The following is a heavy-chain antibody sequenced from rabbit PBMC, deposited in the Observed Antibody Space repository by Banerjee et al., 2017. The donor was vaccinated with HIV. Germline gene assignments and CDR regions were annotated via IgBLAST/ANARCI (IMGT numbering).Heavy chain of an antibody. CDR3: ARDLAGAIGWNFNL. CDR1: GFSFSSSYW. CDR2: IAAGSSGST. D-gene: IGHD4-1*01. Sequence: QQQLVESGGGLVKPGASLTLTCKASGFSFSSSYWISWVRQAPGKGLEWIACIAAGSSGSTYYASWAKGRFTISKSSSTTVTLQGPSLTAADTATYFCARDLAGAIGWNFNLWGQGTLVTVS. V-gene: IGHV1S45*01. J-gene: IGHJ4*01.